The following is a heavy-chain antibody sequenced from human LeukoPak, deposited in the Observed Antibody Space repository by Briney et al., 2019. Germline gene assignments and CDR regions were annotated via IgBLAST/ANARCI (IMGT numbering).Heavy chain of an antibody. J-gene: IGHJ4*02. V-gene: IGHV4-59*01. D-gene: IGHD6-19*01. CDR1: GGSISSYY. CDR3: ARANSSGWGTYFDY. Sequence: SETLSLTCTVSGGSISSYYWSWIRQPPGKGLEWIGYIYYSGSTNYNPSLKSRATISVDTSKNQFSLKLSSVTAADTAVYYCARANSSGWGTYFDYWGQGTLVTVSS. CDR2: IYYSGST.